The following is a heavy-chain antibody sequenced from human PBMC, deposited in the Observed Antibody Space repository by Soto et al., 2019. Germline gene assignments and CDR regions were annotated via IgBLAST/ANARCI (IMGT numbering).Heavy chain of an antibody. CDR3: ARVRTWVEFYYDPFGGMDV. J-gene: IGHJ6*02. CDR1: GGSFSGYY. Sequence: SETLSLTCAVYGGSFSGYYWSWIRQPPGKGLEWIGEINHSGSTNYNPSLKSRVTISVDTSKNQFSLKLSSVTAADTAVYYCARVRTWVEFYYDPFGGMDVWGQGTTVTVSS. CDR2: INHSGST. V-gene: IGHV4-34*01. D-gene: IGHD3-22*01.